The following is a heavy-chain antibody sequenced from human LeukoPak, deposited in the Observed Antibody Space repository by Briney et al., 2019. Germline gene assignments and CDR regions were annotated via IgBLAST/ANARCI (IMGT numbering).Heavy chain of an antibody. Sequence: ASVKVSCKASGYTFTGYYMHWVRQAPGQGLEWVGWINPKSGGTNYAQKFQGRVTMTRDTSITTAYMDLSSLTSDDTAVYYCARGLDRVAADNWGQGTLVTVSS. J-gene: IGHJ4*02. CDR3: ARGLDRVAADN. D-gene: IGHD6-19*01. CDR1: GYTFTGYY. CDR2: INPKSGGT. V-gene: IGHV1-2*02.